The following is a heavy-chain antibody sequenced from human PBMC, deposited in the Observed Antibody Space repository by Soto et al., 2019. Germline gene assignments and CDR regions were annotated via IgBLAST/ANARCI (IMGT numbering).Heavy chain of an antibody. D-gene: IGHD3-16*01. Sequence: SETLSLTCTVSGGSISSGGYYWSWIRQHPGKGLEWIGYIYYSGSTYYNPSLKSRVTISVDTSKNQFSLKLSSVTAADTAVYYCASWGRWLQSGPFDIWGQGTMVTVSS. CDR1: GGSISSGGYY. CDR2: IYYSGST. J-gene: IGHJ3*02. V-gene: IGHV4-31*03. CDR3: ASWGRWLQSGPFDI.